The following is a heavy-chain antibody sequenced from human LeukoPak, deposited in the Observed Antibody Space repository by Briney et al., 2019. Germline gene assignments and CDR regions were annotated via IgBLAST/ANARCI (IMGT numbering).Heavy chain of an antibody. V-gene: IGHV1-18*01. Sequence: ASVKVSCKASGYTFTSYGISWVRQAPGQGLEWMGWISAYNGNTNYAQKLQGRVTMTTDASTSTAYMELRSLRSDDTAVYYCARGVPWIQLWNASKPYFDYWGQGTLVTVSS. CDR2: ISAYNGNT. D-gene: IGHD5-18*01. CDR1: GYTFTSYG. CDR3: ARGVPWIQLWNASKPYFDY. J-gene: IGHJ4*02.